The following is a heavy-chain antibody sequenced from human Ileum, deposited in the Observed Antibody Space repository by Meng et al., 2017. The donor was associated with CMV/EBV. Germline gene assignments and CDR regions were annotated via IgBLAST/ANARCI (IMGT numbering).Heavy chain of an antibody. Sequence: GESLKISCAGSGFSFENYAMHWVRQAPGKGLEWVAYIQYDSNNKWYGESVRGRFTISSDNSKNTLYLEMNSLGAEDTAFYYCAKATSLAGTLGSWGQGTLVTVSS. CDR2: IQYDSNNK. D-gene: IGHD6-13*01. CDR1: GFSFENYA. V-gene: IGHV3-30*02. J-gene: IGHJ5*02. CDR3: AKATSLAGTLGS.